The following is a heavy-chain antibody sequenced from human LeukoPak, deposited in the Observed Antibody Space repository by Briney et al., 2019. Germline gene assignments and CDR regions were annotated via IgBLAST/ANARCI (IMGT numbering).Heavy chain of an antibody. Sequence: QTSETLSLTCTVSGGSISSYYWSWIRQPPGKGLEWIGYIYYSGSTYYNPSLKSRVTISVDTSKNQFSLKLSSVTAADTAVYYCARVKGYYDFWSGQNYGMDVWGQGTTVTVSS. D-gene: IGHD3-3*01. CDR3: ARVKGYYDFWSGQNYGMDV. CDR2: IYYSGST. CDR1: GGSISSYY. V-gene: IGHV4-59*08. J-gene: IGHJ6*02.